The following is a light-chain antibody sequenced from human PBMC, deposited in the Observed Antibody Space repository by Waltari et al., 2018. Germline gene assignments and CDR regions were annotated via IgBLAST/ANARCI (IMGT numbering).Light chain of an antibody. Sequence: IVLTQSPDFQSVTPMEKVTITCRASQSIGSNLHWFQQKPDQSPKLLIKYASQSFSGVPSRFSGSGSGTDFTLTINSLEAEDAATYYCHQSNSFPLTFGGGTKVEI. CDR1: QSIGSN. V-gene: IGKV6-21*01. CDR3: HQSNSFPLT. J-gene: IGKJ4*01. CDR2: YAS.